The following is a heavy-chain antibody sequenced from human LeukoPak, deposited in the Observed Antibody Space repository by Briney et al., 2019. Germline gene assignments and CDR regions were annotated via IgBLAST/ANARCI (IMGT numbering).Heavy chain of an antibody. V-gene: IGHV4-59*01. D-gene: IGHD3-10*01. J-gene: IGHJ4*02. Sequence: SETLSLTCTVSGGSISSYYWSWIRQPPGKGLEWIGYIYYSGSTNYNPSLKSRVTISVDTSKNQFSLKLSSVTAADTAVYYCAREGRDYGSGSYYDYWGQGTLVTVSS. CDR2: IYYSGST. CDR3: AREGRDYGSGSYYDY. CDR1: GGSISSYY.